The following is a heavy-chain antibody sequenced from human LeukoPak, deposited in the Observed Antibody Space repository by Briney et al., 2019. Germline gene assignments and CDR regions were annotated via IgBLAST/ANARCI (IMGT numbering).Heavy chain of an antibody. CDR3: AKDAYGDYVGYFDY. D-gene: IGHD4-17*01. J-gene: IGHJ4*02. V-gene: IGHV3-9*01. CDR2: ISWNSGSI. Sequence: GRSLRLSCAASGFTFDDYAMHWVRQAPGKGLEWVSGISWNSGSIGYADSLKGRFTISRDNAKNSLYLQMNSLRAEDTALYYCAKDAYGDYVGYFDYWGQGTLVTVSS. CDR1: GFTFDDYA.